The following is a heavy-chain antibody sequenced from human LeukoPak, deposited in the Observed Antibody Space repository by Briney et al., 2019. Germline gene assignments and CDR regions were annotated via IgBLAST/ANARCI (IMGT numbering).Heavy chain of an antibody. D-gene: IGHD5-24*01. CDR2: IGAGGTFT. V-gene: IGHV3-23*01. Sequence: GGSLRLSCTASGFTFSSYAMNWVRQAPGKGLEWVSGIGAGGTFTYYADSVKGRFTISRNNSKNTLYLQMNSLRAEDTAVYYCAGLQMATITADYWGQGTLVTVSS. J-gene: IGHJ4*02. CDR1: GFTFSSYA. CDR3: AGLQMATITADY.